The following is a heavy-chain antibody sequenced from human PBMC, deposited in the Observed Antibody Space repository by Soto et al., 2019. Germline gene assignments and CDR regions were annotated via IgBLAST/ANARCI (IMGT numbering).Heavy chain of an antibody. CDR2: ISGSGGST. CDR3: AKDVGASLGPYYFDY. CDR1: GFTFSSYA. V-gene: IGHV3-23*01. J-gene: IGHJ4*02. Sequence: GGSLRLSCAASGFTFSSYAMSWVRQAPGKGLEWVSAISGSGGSTYYADSVKGRFTISRDNSKNTLYLQMNSLRAEDTAVYYCAKDVGASLGPYYFDYWGQGTLVTVSS. D-gene: IGHD1-26*01.